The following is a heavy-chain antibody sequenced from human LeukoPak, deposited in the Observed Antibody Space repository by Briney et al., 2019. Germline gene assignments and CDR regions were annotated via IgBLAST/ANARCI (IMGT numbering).Heavy chain of an antibody. CDR1: GYTFISHY. D-gene: IGHD3-10*01. J-gene: IGHJ6*03. V-gene: IGHV1-69*13. CDR3: AITMPSMDV. Sequence: GASVKVSCKASGYTFISHYMHWVRQAPGQGLEWMGGIIPIFGTANYAQKFQGRVTITADESTSTAYMELSSLRSEDTAVYYCAITMPSMDVWGKGTTVTISS. CDR2: IIPIFGTA.